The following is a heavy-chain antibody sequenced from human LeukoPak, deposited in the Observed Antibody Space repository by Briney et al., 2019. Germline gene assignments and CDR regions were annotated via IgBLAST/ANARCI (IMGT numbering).Heavy chain of an antibody. V-gene: IGHV3-23*01. CDR1: GFTFSSYA. D-gene: IGHD1-26*01. Sequence: GGSLRLSCAASGFTFSSYAMSWVRQAPGKGLEWVSAISGSGGSTYYADSVKGRFTISRDNSKNTLYLQMNSLRAEDTAVYYCAKMWEQYYYYYYYGMDVWGQGTTVTVSS. CDR3: AKMWEQYYYYYYYGMDV. CDR2: ISGSGGST. J-gene: IGHJ6*02.